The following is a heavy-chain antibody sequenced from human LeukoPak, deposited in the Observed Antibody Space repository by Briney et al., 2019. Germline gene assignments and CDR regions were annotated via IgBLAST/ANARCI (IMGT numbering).Heavy chain of an antibody. Sequence: GGSLRLSCAVSGFAFGSEAMSWVRQSPARGLEWVASISPGGGTTYYADSAKGRFTISRDNSNNSLFVQMNSLRAEDTAVYFCAKDIIGFYDRSGYYYAIDYWGQGTLVTVSS. D-gene: IGHD3-22*01. CDR3: AKDIIGFYDRSGYYYAIDY. J-gene: IGHJ4*02. CDR1: GFAFGSEA. CDR2: ISPGGGTT. V-gene: IGHV3-23*01.